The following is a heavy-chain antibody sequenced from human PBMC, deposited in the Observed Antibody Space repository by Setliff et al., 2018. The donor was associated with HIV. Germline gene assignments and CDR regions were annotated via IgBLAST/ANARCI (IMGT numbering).Heavy chain of an antibody. J-gene: IGHJ3*02. CDR2: INPNSADT. D-gene: IGHD1-7*01. V-gene: IGHV1-2*02. Sequence: ASVKVSCKASGYKFTGYYLQWVRQAPGQGLEWMAWINPNSADTRIAQKFEGRVTMTWDTSLTTAYMELSSLRSDDTALYYCGTYPPNWNYGAAAFDIWGQGTLVIVSS. CDR3: GTYPPNWNYGAAAFDI. CDR1: GYKFTGYY.